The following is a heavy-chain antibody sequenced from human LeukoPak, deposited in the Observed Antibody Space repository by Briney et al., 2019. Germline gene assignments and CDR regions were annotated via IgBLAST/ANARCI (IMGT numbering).Heavy chain of an antibody. CDR3: ARQALGYCSSTSCYPFFDY. V-gene: IGHV4-34*01. CDR2: INHSGST. D-gene: IGHD2-2*01. Sequence: SETLSLTCAVYGGSFSGYYWSWIRQPPGKGLEWIGEINHSGSTNYHPSLKSRVTISVDTSKNQFSLKLSSVTAADTAVYYCARQALGYCSSTSCYPFFDYWGQGTLVTVSS. J-gene: IGHJ4*02. CDR1: GGSFSGYY.